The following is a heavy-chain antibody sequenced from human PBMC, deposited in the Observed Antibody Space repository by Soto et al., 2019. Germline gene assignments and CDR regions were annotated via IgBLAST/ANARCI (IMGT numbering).Heavy chain of an antibody. CDR1: GYTFTSYG. CDR2: ISAYNGNT. V-gene: IGHV1-18*01. J-gene: IGHJ4*02. CDR3: ARGRSDIVVVVAAPTYYFDY. D-gene: IGHD2-15*01. Sequence: ASVKVSCKASGYTFTSYGISWVRQAPGQGLEWMGWISAYNGNTNYAQKLQGRVTMTTDTSTSTAYMELRSLRSDDTAVYYCARGRSDIVVVVAAPTYYFDYWGQGILVTLSS.